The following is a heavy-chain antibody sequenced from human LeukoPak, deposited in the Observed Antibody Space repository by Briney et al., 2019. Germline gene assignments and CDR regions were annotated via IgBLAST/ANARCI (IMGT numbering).Heavy chain of an antibody. J-gene: IGHJ4*02. D-gene: IGHD2-2*01. Sequence: AGGSLRLSCAASGFTFDDYAMHWVRHAPGKGLEWVSGISWNSGSIGYADSVKGRFTISRDNAKNSLYLQMNCLRAEDTALYYCAKEHCSSTSCFFGYWGQGTLVTVSS. CDR1: GFTFDDYA. V-gene: IGHV3-9*01. CDR3: AKEHCSSTSCFFGY. CDR2: ISWNSGSI.